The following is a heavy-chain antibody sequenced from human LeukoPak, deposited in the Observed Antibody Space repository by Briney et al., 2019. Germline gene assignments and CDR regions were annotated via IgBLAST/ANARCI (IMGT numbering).Heavy chain of an antibody. CDR3: AKSTYYYDSSGSFDY. Sequence: ASVKVSCKASGYTFTSYGISWVRQAPGQGLEWMGWISAYNGNTNYAQKLQGRVTMTTDTSTSTAYMELSRVRSDDTAVYYCAKSTYYYDSSGSFDYWGQGTLVTVSS. CDR2: ISAYNGNT. CDR1: GYTFTSYG. J-gene: IGHJ4*02. V-gene: IGHV1-18*01. D-gene: IGHD3-22*01.